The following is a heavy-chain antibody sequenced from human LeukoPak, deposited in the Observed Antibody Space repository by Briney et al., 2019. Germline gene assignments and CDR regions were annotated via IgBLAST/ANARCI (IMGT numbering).Heavy chain of an antibody. CDR3: ARDLVSSGWYDAFDI. CDR2: IYSGGST. D-gene: IGHD6-19*01. Sequence: PGGSLRLSCAASGFTFSSYAMSWVRQAPGKGLEWVSVIYSGGSTYYADSVKGRFTISRDNSKNTLYLQMNSLRAEDTAVYYCARDLVSSGWYDAFDIWGQGTMVTVSS. CDR1: GFTFSSYA. V-gene: IGHV3-66*01. J-gene: IGHJ3*02.